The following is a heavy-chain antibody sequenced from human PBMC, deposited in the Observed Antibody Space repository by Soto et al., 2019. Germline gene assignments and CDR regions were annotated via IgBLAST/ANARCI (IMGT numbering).Heavy chain of an antibody. CDR3: ARDAAYNEFWGGVMELYSYNMDV. CDR1: GYNFANYG. V-gene: IGHV1-18*01. Sequence: QVQLVQSEAEVKKPGASLKVSCRASGYNFANYGISWVRQAPGQGLEWMGWISAHNGDTKYAQKVQGRVTMTAATSTSTAYIEMWSLRSDDTAVYYCARDAAYNEFWGGVMELYSYNMDVWGQGTTVTV. D-gene: IGHD3-3*01. J-gene: IGHJ6*02. CDR2: ISAHNGDT.